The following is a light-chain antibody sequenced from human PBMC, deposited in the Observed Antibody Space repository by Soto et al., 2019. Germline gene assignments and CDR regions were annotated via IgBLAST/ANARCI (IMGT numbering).Light chain of an antibody. CDR2: QDN. CDR3: QALDSSTAV. V-gene: IGLV3-1*01. Sequence: SYELTQPPSVSVSPGQTASITCSGDKLGDKYVSWYQQSPGQSPVLVIYQDNKRPSGIPERFSGSSSGNKATLTIGVTQAIDEATYYCQALDSSTAVFGGGTKLTVL. CDR1: KLGDKY. J-gene: IGLJ3*02.